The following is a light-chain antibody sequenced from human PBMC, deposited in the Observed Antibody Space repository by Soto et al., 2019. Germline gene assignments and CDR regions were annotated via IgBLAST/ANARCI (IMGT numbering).Light chain of an antibody. CDR2: GAS. V-gene: IGKV3-20*01. CDR3: QQYGSSPPYT. J-gene: IGKJ2*01. CDR1: QIVSSDH. Sequence: EIVLTQSPGTLSLSPGERATLSCRASQIVSSDHLAWYQQKPGQAPRLLIYGASNGPIGIPDRFSGSGSGTDFTLTISRLEPEDFAVYYCQQYGSSPPYTFGQGTKLEIK.